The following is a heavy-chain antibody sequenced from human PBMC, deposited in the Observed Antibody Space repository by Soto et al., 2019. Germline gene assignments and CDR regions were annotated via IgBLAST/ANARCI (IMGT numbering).Heavy chain of an antibody. CDR2: ISSSGSTI. V-gene: IGHV3-11*01. CDR3: ARDPREYYFDY. CDR1: GLTFGDYY. J-gene: IGHJ4*02. Sequence: QVQLVESGGGLAKPGGPLGLSFPAFGLTFGDYYMGWFPPAPGKGLGWVSYISSSGSTIYYADSLKGRFTISRDNAKNSLYLQMNSLRAEDTAVYYCARDPREYYFDYWGQGTLVTVSS.